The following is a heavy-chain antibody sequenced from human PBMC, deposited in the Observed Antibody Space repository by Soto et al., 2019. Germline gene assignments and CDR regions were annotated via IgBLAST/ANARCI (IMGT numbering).Heavy chain of an antibody. CDR1: GFTFSSYG. CDR2: ISYDGSNK. Sequence: PEGSLRLSCAASGFTFSSYGMHWVRQAPGKGLEWVAVISYDGSNKYYADSVKGRFTISRDNSKDTLYLQMNSLRAEDTAGYYCAKEYSSSEHDSCAQGDPVTVSS. D-gene: IGHD6-6*01. J-gene: IGHJ5*01. CDR3: AKEYSSSEHDS. V-gene: IGHV3-30*18.